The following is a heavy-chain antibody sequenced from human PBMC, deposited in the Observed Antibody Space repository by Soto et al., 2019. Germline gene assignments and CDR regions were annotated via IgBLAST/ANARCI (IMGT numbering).Heavy chain of an antibody. D-gene: IGHD6-13*01. CDR3: ARAAMGGSSWPFDY. Sequence: LSLTCAVSGGSISSSNWWSWVRQPPGKGLEWIGEIYHSGSANYNPSLKSRVTISVDKSKNQFSLKLSSVTAADTAVYYCARAAMGGSSWPFDYWGQGTLVTVSS. CDR2: IYHSGSA. V-gene: IGHV4-4*02. J-gene: IGHJ4*02. CDR1: GGSISSSNW.